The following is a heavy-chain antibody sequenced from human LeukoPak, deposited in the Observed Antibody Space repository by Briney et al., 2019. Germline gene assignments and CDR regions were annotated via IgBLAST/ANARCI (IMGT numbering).Heavy chain of an antibody. V-gene: IGHV4-34*01. CDR3: ARGHARGSGSHNTNWFDS. D-gene: IGHD3-10*01. Sequence: SETLSLTSAVYGGSFSGYYWSWIRQPPGKGLEWIGEINHSGSTNYNPSLKSRVTISVDTSKNQFSLKLSSVTAADTAVYYCARGHARGSGSHNTNWFDSWGQGTLVTVSS. J-gene: IGHJ5*01. CDR1: GGSFSGYY. CDR2: INHSGST.